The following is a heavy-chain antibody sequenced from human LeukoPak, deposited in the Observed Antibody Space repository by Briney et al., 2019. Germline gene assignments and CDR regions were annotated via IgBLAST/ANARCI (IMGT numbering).Heavy chain of an antibody. CDR3: ARGGYSYAKPFDY. CDR2: IYYSGTT. J-gene: IGHJ4*02. Sequence: KTSETLSLTCTDSGGSVSSNNDYWSWIRQSPGKGQEWIGYIYYSGTTNYNPSLKSRVTISVDTSENQFSLKLGSVTVADTAVYFCARGGYSYAKPFDYWGQGTLVTVSS. D-gene: IGHD5-18*01. V-gene: IGHV4-61*01. CDR1: GGSVSSNNDY.